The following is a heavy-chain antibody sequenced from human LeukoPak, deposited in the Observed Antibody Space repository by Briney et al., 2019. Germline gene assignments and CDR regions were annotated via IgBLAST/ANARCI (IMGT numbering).Heavy chain of an antibody. V-gene: IGHV4-59*01. Sequence: SETLSLTCTVSGGSISSYYWSWIRQPPGKGLEWIGYIYYSGSTNYNPSLKSRVTISVDTSKNQFTLKLSSVTAADTAVYYCARDTAMKRWGQGTLVTVSS. D-gene: IGHD5-18*01. J-gene: IGHJ4*02. CDR3: ARDTAMKR. CDR1: GGSISSYY. CDR2: IYYSGST.